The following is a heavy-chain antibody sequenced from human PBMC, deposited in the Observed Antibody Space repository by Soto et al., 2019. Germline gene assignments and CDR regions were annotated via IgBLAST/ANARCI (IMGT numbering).Heavy chain of an antibody. CDR3: ARLSGSYYFDS. CDR1: GGSFSGSS. J-gene: IGHJ4*02. V-gene: IGHV4-34*01. CDR2: IGHSGST. Sequence: PSETLSLTCAVYGGSFSGSSWNWIRQSPGKGLEWIGEIGHSGSTNYNPSLKSRVTISVDTSKNQFSLKLSSVTVADTAVYYCARLSGSYYFDSWGQGTLVTAPQ. D-gene: IGHD1-26*01.